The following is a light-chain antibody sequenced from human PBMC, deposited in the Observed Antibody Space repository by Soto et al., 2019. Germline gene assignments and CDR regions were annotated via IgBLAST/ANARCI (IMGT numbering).Light chain of an antibody. J-gene: IGKJ3*01. V-gene: IGKV3-11*01. CDR2: DAS. CDR3: QQRFTWPS. CDR1: QSISSS. Sequence: DTVLTQSPATLSLSPGERATLSCRASQSISSSLAWYQQTPGQAPRLLIYDASKRATGIPARFSGSGSGTDFTLTISSLEPEDFAVYYCQQRFTWPSFGPGTKVDIK.